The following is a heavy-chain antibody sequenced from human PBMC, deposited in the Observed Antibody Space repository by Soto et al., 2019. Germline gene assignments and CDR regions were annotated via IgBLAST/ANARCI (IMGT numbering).Heavy chain of an antibody. D-gene: IGHD2-2*01. Sequence: SETLSLTCTVSGNSISGTSSFWAWIRQPPGKNLEWIGRIYYTGSTYYNSSLKSRVTISVDTSKNQFSLKLNSVTAADTAVYYCARGRGDIVVVPAAMWEDYWGQGTLVTVSS. V-gene: IGHV4-39*07. CDR2: IYYTGST. CDR1: GNSISGTSSF. CDR3: ARGRGDIVVVPAAMWEDY. J-gene: IGHJ4*01.